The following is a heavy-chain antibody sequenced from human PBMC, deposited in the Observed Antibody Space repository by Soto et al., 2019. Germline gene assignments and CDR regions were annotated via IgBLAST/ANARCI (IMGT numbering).Heavy chain of an antibody. Sequence: QVQLVESGGGLVKPGGSLRLSCAASGFTFSDYYMTWIRQAPGKGLEWVSYISSSGGLIYYADSVKGRFTISRDNARKSMYLQMRSLRADDSAVYYCARDRYDFWRCSDHYGLDVWCQGTTVTVSS. V-gene: IGHV3-11*01. CDR2: ISSSGGLI. D-gene: IGHD3-3*01. CDR3: ARDRYDFWRCSDHYGLDV. J-gene: IGHJ6*02. CDR1: GFTFSDYY.